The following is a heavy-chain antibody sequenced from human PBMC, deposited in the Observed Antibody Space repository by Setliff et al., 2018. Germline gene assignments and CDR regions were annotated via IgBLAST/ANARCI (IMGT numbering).Heavy chain of an antibody. V-gene: IGHV4-39*01. CDR2: IYYSGRT. CDR1: GGSISSSGYY. Sequence: PSEPLSLTCTVSGGSISSSGYYWSWIRQPPGKGLEWIGNIYYSGRTYYNPSLKSRVTISVDTSKNQFSLKLTSVTAADTAVYYCAKITGMVGATPYYFDYWGQGTLVTVSS. D-gene: IGHD1-26*01. CDR3: AKITGMVGATPYYFDY. J-gene: IGHJ4*02.